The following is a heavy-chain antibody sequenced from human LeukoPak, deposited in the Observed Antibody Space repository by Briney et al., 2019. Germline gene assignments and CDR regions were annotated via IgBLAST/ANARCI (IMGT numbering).Heavy chain of an antibody. Sequence: GGSLRLSCAASAFTFSSYWMHWARQVPGKGLVWVSRINPGGSSIAYADSVKGRFTISRDNAKNTLYLQMDSLRAEDTAVYYCARSNQADDYWGQGTLVTVSS. CDR1: AFTFSSYW. D-gene: IGHD1-14*01. CDR2: INPGGSSI. CDR3: ARSNQADDY. V-gene: IGHV3-74*01. J-gene: IGHJ4*02.